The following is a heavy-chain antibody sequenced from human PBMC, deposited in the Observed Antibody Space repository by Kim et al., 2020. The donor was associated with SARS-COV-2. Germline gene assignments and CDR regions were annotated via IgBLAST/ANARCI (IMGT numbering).Heavy chain of an antibody. J-gene: IGHJ4*02. D-gene: IGHD2-15*01. CDR3: ARVGPVWASYSLDY. V-gene: IGHV4-34*01. Sequence: NPPLKSRVTISVDTSKNQFSLKLSSVTAADTAVYYCARVGPVWASYSLDYWGQGTLVTVSS.